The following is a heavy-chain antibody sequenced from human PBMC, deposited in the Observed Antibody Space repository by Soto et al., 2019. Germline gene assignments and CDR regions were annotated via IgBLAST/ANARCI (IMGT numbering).Heavy chain of an antibody. J-gene: IGHJ6*02. CDR2: IYYSGST. V-gene: IGHV4-39*01. Sequence: SETLSLTCTVSGGSISSSSYYWGWIRQPPGKGLEWIGSIYYSGSTYYNPSLKSRVTISVDTSKNQFSLKLSSVTAADTAVYYCARLGSTSCYDCYYYGMDVWGQGTTVTVSS. CDR3: ARLGSTSCYDCYYYGMDV. CDR1: GGSISSSSYY. D-gene: IGHD2-2*01.